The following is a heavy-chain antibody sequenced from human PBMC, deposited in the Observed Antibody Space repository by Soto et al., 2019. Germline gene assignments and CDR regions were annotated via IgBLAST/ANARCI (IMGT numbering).Heavy chain of an antibody. V-gene: IGHV3-23*01. D-gene: IGHD4-17*01. Sequence: PGGSLRLSCAASGFTFNTYAMTWVRQPPGKGLEWVSSISLTGGSVYDADSVKGRFTISRDNSKNILYLQMTSPRVEDTAKYFCAKVIRRDAYGAFDVWGQGTMVTVSS. CDR2: ISLTGGSV. J-gene: IGHJ3*01. CDR1: GFTFNTYA. CDR3: AKVIRRDAYGAFDV.